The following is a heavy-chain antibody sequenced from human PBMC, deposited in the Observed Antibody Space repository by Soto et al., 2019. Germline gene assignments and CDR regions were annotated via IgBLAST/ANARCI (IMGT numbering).Heavy chain of an antibody. CDR2: IIPLIGTT. CDR3: ARDQVGYYDFWSGPFYFDY. V-gene: IGHV1-69*01. Sequence: QVQLVQSGGEVKKPGSSVKVSCKASGDTFSSYPISWVRQVPGQGLEWMGVIIPLIGTTNYAQGYQGRVTIAADESTSTVYMELRSLRSEDTAVYYCARDQVGYYDFWSGPFYFDYWGQGTLVTVSS. CDR1: GDTFSSYP. D-gene: IGHD3-3*01. J-gene: IGHJ4*02.